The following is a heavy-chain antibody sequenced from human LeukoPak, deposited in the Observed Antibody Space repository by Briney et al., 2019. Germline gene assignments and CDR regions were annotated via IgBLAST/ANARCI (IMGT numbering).Heavy chain of an antibody. CDR2: IIPIFGTA. V-gene: IGHV1-69*05. Sequence: ASVKVSCKASGGTFSSYAISWVRQAPGQGLEWMGGIIPIFGTANYAQKFQGRVTITTDESTSTAYTELSSLRSEDTAVYYCAINVITMVRGVIRSQYYFDYWGQGTLVTVSS. J-gene: IGHJ4*02. CDR1: GGTFSSYA. CDR3: AINVITMVRGVIRSQYYFDY. D-gene: IGHD3-10*01.